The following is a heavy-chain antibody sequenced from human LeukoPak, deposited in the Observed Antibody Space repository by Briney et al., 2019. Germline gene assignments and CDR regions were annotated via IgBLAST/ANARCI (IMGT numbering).Heavy chain of an antibody. CDR2: IYYSGST. CDR3: ARVVVSGSYIDY. V-gene: IGHV4-31*03. CDR1: GGSISSGGYY. J-gene: IGHJ4*02. Sequence: SETLSLTCTVSGGSISSGGYYWSWIRQHPGKGLEWIGYIYYSGSTYYNPSLKSRVTISVDKSKNQFSLKLSSVTAADTAVYYCARVVVSGSYIDYWGQGTLVTVSS. D-gene: IGHD1-26*01.